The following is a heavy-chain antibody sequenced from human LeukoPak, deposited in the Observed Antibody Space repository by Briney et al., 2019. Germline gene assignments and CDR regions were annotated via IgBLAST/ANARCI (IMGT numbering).Heavy chain of an antibody. D-gene: IGHD4-23*01. CDR2: IYSGGST. Sequence: PGGSLRLSCAASGFTVSSNYMSWVRQAPGKGLEWVSVIYSGGSTYYADSVKGRFTISGDNSKNTLYLQMNSLRAEDTAVYYCARLDHDYGGTYDYWGQGTLVTVSS. CDR3: ARLDHDYGGTYDY. J-gene: IGHJ4*02. V-gene: IGHV3-53*01. CDR1: GFTVSSNY.